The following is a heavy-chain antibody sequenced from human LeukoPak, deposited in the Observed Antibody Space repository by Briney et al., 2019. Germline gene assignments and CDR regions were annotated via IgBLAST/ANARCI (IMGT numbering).Heavy chain of an antibody. CDR2: ISSAGNT. CDR1: GYIFSKYG. V-gene: IGHV1-18*01. Sequence: ASVKVSCKGSGYIFSKYGISWVRQAPGHGLEWMGWISSAGNTNYAPKFQDRATMTTDTSTSTAYIELRSLRFDDTAVYYCARDFAWGSEGAPIDDNWLDPWGQGTLVTVSS. D-gene: IGHD7-27*01. CDR3: ARDFAWGSEGAPIDDNWLDP. J-gene: IGHJ5*02.